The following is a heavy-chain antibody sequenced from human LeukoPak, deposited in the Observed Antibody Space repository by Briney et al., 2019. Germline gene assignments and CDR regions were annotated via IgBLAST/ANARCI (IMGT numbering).Heavy chain of an antibody. J-gene: IGHJ4*02. Sequence: PSETLSLTCTVSGGSISSYCWSWIRQPPGKGLEWIGYIYYSGSTNYNPSLKSRVTISVDTSKNQFSLKLSSVTAADTAVYYCARHKGSGSYYAFDYWGQGTLVTVSS. CDR3: ARHKGSGSYYAFDY. D-gene: IGHD1-26*01. CDR2: IYYSGST. V-gene: IGHV4-59*08. CDR1: GGSISSYC.